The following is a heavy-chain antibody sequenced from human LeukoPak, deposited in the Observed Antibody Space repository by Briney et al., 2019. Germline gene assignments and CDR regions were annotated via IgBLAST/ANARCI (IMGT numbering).Heavy chain of an antibody. D-gene: IGHD2-8*01. J-gene: IGHJ6*03. Sequence: GGSLRLSCAASGFTFSSYWMSRVRQAPGKGLEWVANIKQDGSEKYYVDSVKGRFTISRDNAKNSLYLQMNSLRAEDTAVYYCARYGYCTNGVCYDLPSYYYYYMDVWGKGTTVTVSS. CDR1: GFTFSSYW. CDR2: IKQDGSEK. V-gene: IGHV3-7*01. CDR3: ARYGYCTNGVCYDLPSYYYYYMDV.